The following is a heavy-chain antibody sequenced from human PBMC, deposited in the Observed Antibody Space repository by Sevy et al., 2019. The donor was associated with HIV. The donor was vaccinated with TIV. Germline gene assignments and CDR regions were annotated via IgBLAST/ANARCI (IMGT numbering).Heavy chain of an antibody. J-gene: IGHJ6*02. CDR3: AGTAAKWNDPSVGMDV. CDR1: GFTFDSYG. D-gene: IGHD1-20*01. CDR2: ISNDGSNI. Sequence: GGSLRLSCAASGFTFDSYGIHWVRQAPGKGLEWVAFISNDGSNIHYAESVKGRFTISRDNSKNTVSLQMNSLRAEDTAEYYCAGTAAKWNDPSVGMDVWGQGTKVTVSS. V-gene: IGHV3-30*03.